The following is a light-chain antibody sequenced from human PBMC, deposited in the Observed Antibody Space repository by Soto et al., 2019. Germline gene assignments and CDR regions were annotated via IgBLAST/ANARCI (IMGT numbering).Light chain of an antibody. J-gene: IGKJ4*01. V-gene: IGKV3-15*01. CDR2: GAS. Sequence: EKVLTQSPVTLSVSLGERATLSCRASQSITTNLAWYQQKPGQAPRLLIFGASNRATGIPARFSGSGSGTEFSLTISGLKSEDSAMYYCQQYNDWPPLAFGGGTKVEI. CDR1: QSITTN. CDR3: QQYNDWPPLA.